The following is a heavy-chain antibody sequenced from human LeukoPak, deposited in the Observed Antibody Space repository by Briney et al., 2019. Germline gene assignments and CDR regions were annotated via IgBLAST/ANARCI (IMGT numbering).Heavy chain of an antibody. D-gene: IGHD2-2*01. J-gene: IGHJ5*02. CDR2: INSDGSST. V-gene: IGHV3-74*01. Sequence: PGGSLRLSCAASGFTFSSYWMHWVRQAPGKGLVWVSRINSDGSSTSYADSVKGRFTISRDNAKNTLYLQMNSLRAEDTAVYYCAKDPTDCSSTSCYEDWFAPWGQGTLVTVSS. CDR3: AKDPTDCSSTSCYEDWFAP. CDR1: GFTFSSYW.